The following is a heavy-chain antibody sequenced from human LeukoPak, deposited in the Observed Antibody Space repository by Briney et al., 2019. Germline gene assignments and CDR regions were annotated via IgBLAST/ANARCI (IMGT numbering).Heavy chain of an antibody. CDR3: AKKASGSGTSLYYFDY. J-gene: IGHJ4*02. Sequence: GGSLRLSCAASGFTFSSYAMSWVRQAPGKGLEWVSAISGSGGSTYYADSVKGRFTISRDNSKNTLYLQMNSLRAEDTAVYYCAKKASGSGTSLYYFDYWGQGTLVTVSS. V-gene: IGHV3-23*01. CDR2: ISGSGGST. CDR1: GFTFSSYA. D-gene: IGHD3-10*01.